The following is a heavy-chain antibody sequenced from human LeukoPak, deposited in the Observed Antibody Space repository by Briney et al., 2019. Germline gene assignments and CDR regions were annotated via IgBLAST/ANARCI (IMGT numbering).Heavy chain of an antibody. CDR1: GDSIHSYY. CDR2: IYYSGST. J-gene: IGHJ4*02. D-gene: IGHD4-4*01. CDR3: ARYSNYVGVAY. V-gene: IGHV4-59*01. Sequence: SETLSLTCTVSGDSIHSYYWSRIRQPPGKGLEWIGYIYYSGSTNYNPSLKSRVTISVDTSKNQFSLKLSSVTAADTAVYYCARYSNYVGVAYWGQGTLVTVSS.